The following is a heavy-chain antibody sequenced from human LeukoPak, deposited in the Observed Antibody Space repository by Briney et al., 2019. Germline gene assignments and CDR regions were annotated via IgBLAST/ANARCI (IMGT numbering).Heavy chain of an antibody. Sequence: PGGSLRLSCAASGFTISNYAMNWVRQAPGKGLEWVSSISSSSSDTYYPDSVKGRFTISRDISKNTLYLQMNSLRAEDTAVYYCAARGSVRRVFITAALDICGQGTMVTVSS. D-gene: IGHD3-10*01. CDR2: ISSSSSDT. V-gene: IGHV3-23*01. CDR1: GFTISNYA. CDR3: AARGSVRRVFITAALDI. J-gene: IGHJ3*02.